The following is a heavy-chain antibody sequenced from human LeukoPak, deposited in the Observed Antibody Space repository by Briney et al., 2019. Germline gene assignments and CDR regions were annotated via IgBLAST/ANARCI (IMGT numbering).Heavy chain of an antibody. V-gene: IGHV4-34*01. CDR2: INHSGST. D-gene: IGHD1-1*01. Sequence: PSETLSLTCAVYGGSFSGYYWSWIRQPPGKGLEWIGEINHSGSTNYNPSLKSRVTISVDTSKNQFSLKLSSVTAADTAVYYCARGNLERRFDYWGQGTLVTVSS. CDR1: GGSFSGYY. CDR3: ARGNLERRFDY. J-gene: IGHJ4*02.